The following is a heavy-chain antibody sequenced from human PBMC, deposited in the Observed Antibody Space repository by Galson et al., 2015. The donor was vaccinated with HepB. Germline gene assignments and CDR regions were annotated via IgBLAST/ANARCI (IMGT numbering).Heavy chain of an antibody. CDR3: ARDPSPAGTYYYYVDV. CDR2: IGSDGSTR. Sequence: SLRLSCAASGFTFSSYAMDWARQVPGKGLEWVAFIGSDGSTRSYADSVKGRFTISRDNAKNSLYLQMNSLRAEDTAVYYCARDPSPAGTYYYYVDVWGKGTTVTVSS. V-gene: IGHV3-33*01. J-gene: IGHJ6*03. D-gene: IGHD1-1*01. CDR1: GFTFSSYA.